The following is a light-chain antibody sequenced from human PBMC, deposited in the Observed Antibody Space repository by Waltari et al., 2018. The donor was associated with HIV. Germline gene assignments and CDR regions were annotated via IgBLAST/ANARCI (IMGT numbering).Light chain of an antibody. V-gene: IGLV1-47*01. J-gene: IGLJ1*01. CDR2: RNN. Sequence: QSVLTQPPSASGTPGQRVTISCSGSSSNIGRNYVYWYQQLPGTAPNLLIYRNNQRPSGVPDRFSGSKSGTSASLAISGLRSEDEADYYCASYTINRLYVFGVGTKVTVL. CDR1: SSNIGRNY. CDR3: ASYTINRLYV.